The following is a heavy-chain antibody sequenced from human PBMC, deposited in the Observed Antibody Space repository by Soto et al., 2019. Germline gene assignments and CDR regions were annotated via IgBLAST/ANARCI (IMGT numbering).Heavy chain of an antibody. CDR2: INHSGST. Sequence: PSENLSLTCAVYGGSCSGDYWSWIRQPPGKGLKWIGEINHSGSTNYNPSLKSRVTISVDTSKNQFSLKLSSVTAADTAVYYCARALGSSWPRSYYYYYYMDVSGKGTTVTVSS. J-gene: IGHJ6*03. V-gene: IGHV4-34*01. D-gene: IGHD6-13*01. CDR3: ARALGSSWPRSYYYYYYMDV. CDR1: GGSCSGDY.